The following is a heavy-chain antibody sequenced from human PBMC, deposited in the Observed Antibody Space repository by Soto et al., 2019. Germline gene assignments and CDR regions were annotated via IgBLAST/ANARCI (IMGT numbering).Heavy chain of an antibody. CDR2: ISPYNDQT. CDR1: GYTFIRYG. J-gene: IGHJ6*02. Sequence: QVQLVQSASEMMKPGASVKVSCKASGYTFIRYGITWVRQAPGQRLEWMGWISPYNDQTIYAQKLQGRVTMTADTSTRTVYMQLRSLKSDDTAVYYCARGGYYDNVWGKLSHYGLDVWGQGTSVTVSS. V-gene: IGHV1-18*01. D-gene: IGHD3-16*01. CDR3: ARGGYYDNVWGKLSHYGLDV.